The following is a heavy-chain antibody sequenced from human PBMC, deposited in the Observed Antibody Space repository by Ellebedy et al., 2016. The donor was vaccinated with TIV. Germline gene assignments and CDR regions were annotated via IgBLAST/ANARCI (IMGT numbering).Heavy chain of an antibody. CDR3: TTDRDSSGWYGFFDY. Sequence: PGGSLRLSCAASGFTFSNAWMSWVRQAPGKGLEWVGRIKSRTDGGTTDYAAPVKGRFTISRDDSKNTLYLQMNSLKTEDTAVYYCTTDRDSSGWYGFFDYWGQGTLVTVSS. D-gene: IGHD6-19*01. CDR1: GFTFSNAW. V-gene: IGHV3-15*01. CDR2: IKSRTDGGTT. J-gene: IGHJ4*02.